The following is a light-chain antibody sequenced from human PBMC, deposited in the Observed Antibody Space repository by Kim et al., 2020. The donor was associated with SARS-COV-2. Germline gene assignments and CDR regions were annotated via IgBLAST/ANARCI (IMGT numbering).Light chain of an antibody. CDR3: AAWDGSLSGYV. J-gene: IGLJ1*01. CDR1: SSNIGSHT. Sequence: QSVLTQPPSASGTPGQRVTISCSGSSSNIGSHTVNWYQQLPGTAPKLLIYSNNQRPSGVPDRFSGSKSGTSASLAISGLQSEDEADYYCAAWDGSLSGYVFGTVTKVTVL. V-gene: IGLV1-44*01. CDR2: SNN.